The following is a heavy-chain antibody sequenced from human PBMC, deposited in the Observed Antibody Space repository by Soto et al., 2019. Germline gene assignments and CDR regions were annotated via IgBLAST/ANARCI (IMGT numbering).Heavy chain of an antibody. CDR1: GSDC. V-gene: IGHV4-61*01. J-gene: IGHJ3*02. D-gene: IGHD3-22*01. Sequence: GSDCWIWIKKTPGKGLEWIGYIYYSGSTNYNPSLKSRVTISVDTSKNQFSLKLSSVTAADTAVYYCARVPRGGITMIVVARGAFDIWGQGTIVTVSS. CDR2: IYYSGST. CDR3: ARVPRGGITMIVVARGAFDI.